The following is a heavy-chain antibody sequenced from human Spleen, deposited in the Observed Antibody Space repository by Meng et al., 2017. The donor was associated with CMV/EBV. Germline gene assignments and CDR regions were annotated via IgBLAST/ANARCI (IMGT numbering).Heavy chain of an antibody. CDR2: ILPILGIA. CDR3: ARVASYRSVVPAAIMAWFDP. CDR1: FSSYA. V-gene: IGHV1-69*10. J-gene: IGHJ5*02. D-gene: IGHD2-2*01. Sequence: FSSYAISLVHQAPGQGLEWMGGILPILGIANYAPKFQGRVTITADKSPSTAYMELSSLRSEDTAVYYCARVASYRSVVPAAIMAWFDPWGQGTLVTVSS.